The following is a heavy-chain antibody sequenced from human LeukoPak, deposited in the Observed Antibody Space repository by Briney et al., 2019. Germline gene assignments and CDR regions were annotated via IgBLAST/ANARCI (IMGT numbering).Heavy chain of an antibody. CDR1: GGSFSGYY. J-gene: IGHJ5*02. Sequence: PSETLSLTCAVYGGSFSGYYWSWIRQPPGKGLEWIGEINHSGSTNYNPSLKSRVTISVDRSKNQFSLKLSSVTAADTAVYYCARSRLGYCSSTSCYVGGWFDPWGQGTLVTVSS. V-gene: IGHV4-34*01. CDR2: INHSGST. CDR3: ARSRLGYCSSTSCYVGGWFDP. D-gene: IGHD2-2*01.